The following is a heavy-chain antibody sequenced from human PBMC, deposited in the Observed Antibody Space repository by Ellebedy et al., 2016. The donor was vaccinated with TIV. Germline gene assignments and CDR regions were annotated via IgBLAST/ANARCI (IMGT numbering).Heavy chain of an antibody. J-gene: IGHJ5*02. D-gene: IGHD3-10*01. Sequence: ASVKVSXKASGYTFTSYYMHWVRQAPGQGLEWMGIINPSGGSTSYAQKFQGRVTMTRDTSTSTVYMELSSLRSEDTAVYYCARDIITMVRGVPLYRFDPWGQGTLVTVSS. CDR3: ARDIITMVRGVPLYRFDP. CDR1: GYTFTSYY. V-gene: IGHV1-46*01. CDR2: INPSGGST.